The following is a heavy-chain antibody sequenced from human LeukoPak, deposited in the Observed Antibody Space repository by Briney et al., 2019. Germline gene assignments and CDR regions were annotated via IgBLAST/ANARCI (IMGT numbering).Heavy chain of an antibody. CDR3: AKAWEGYYDSSGYPDY. CDR2: ISGSGGST. D-gene: IGHD3-22*01. J-gene: IGHJ4*02. Sequence: GGSLRLSCAASGFTFSSYAMSWVRQAPGKGLEWVSAISGSGGSTYYADSVKGRFTISRGNSKNTLYLQMNSLRAEDTAVYYCAKAWEGYYDSSGYPDYWGQGTLVTVSS. V-gene: IGHV3-23*01. CDR1: GFTFSSYA.